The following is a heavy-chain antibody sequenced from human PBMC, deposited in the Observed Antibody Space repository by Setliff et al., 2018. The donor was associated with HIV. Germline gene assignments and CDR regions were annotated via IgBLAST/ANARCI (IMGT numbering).Heavy chain of an antibody. J-gene: IGHJ4*02. Sequence: SETLSLTCSVSGGSMSTYYWSWIRQPAGKRLEWIGRVYTSGSTIYNPSLKSRVTISLATSKNQFSLKLSSVTAADTAVYYCARFRNYSTPDYWGQGTLVTVSS. V-gene: IGHV4-4*07. CDR2: VYTSGST. CDR1: GGSMSTYY. D-gene: IGHD1-7*01. CDR3: ARFRNYSTPDY.